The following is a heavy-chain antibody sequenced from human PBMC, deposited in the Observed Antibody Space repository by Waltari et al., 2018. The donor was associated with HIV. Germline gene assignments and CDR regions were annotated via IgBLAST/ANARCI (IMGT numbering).Heavy chain of an antibody. CDR2: LNNYDRA. J-gene: IGHJ5*02. D-gene: IGHD3-3*01. CDR3: AREPVYDEESGHPGWFDP. V-gene: IGHV3-66*01. CDR1: GLNVRSTH. Sequence: EVRLVESGGKLVQTGGALRLSCVVSGLNVRSTHVAWVRQASGGWMGGVTTLNNYDRAFYADAVQVKFSSSIDTTKNTIHLLMENLGAEDSAIYYCAREPVYDEESGHPGWFDPWGQGTLVTVSS.